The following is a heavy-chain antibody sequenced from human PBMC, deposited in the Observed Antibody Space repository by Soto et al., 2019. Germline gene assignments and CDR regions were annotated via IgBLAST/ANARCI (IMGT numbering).Heavy chain of an antibody. J-gene: IGHJ3*02. V-gene: IGHV4-39*01. D-gene: IGHD2-21*01. Sequence: PSETLSLTCTVSGGSISSSSYYWGWIRQPPGKGLEWIGSIYYSGSTYYNPSLKSRVTISVDTSKNQFSLKLSSVTAADTAVYYCARVLRVVVRVGAFDIWGQGTMVTV. CDR2: IYYSGST. CDR1: GGSISSSSYY. CDR3: ARVLRVVVRVGAFDI.